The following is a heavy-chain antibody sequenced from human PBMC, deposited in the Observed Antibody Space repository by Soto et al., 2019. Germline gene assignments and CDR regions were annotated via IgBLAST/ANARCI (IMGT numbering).Heavy chain of an antibody. CDR3: ARELLNWNDGSWFDP. CDR2: ISAYNGNT. V-gene: IGHV1-18*04. Sequence: QVQLVQSGAEVKKPGASVKVSCKASGYTFTSYGISWVRQAPGQGLEWMGWISAYNGNTNYAQKLQGRVTMTTDTSTSSAYTELRSLRSDDTAVYYCARELLNWNDGSWFDPWGQGTLVTVSS. D-gene: IGHD1-1*01. CDR1: GYTFTSYG. J-gene: IGHJ5*02.